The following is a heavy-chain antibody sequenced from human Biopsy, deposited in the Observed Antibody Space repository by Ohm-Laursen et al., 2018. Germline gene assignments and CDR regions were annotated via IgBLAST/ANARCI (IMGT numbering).Heavy chain of an antibody. Sequence: SDTLSLTCSVSGGSIISYYWSWIRQPPGKGLEWIGYDYYTGSTDYNPSLQSRVTISVDTSKNHFSLRLRSVTPADTAIYYCARDRGYYSDRTVPGYFDLWGRGTLVTVSS. J-gene: IGHJ2*01. V-gene: IGHV4-59*01. D-gene: IGHD3-22*01. CDR1: GGSIISYY. CDR3: ARDRGYYSDRTVPGYFDL. CDR2: DYYTGST.